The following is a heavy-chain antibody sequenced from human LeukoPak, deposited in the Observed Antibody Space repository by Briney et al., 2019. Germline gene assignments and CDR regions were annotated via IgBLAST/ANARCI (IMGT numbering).Heavy chain of an antibody. CDR3: ARYYYGSGSYFPPSFDY. D-gene: IGHD3-10*01. J-gene: IGHJ4*02. Sequence: SETLSLTCAVYGGSFSGYYWSWIRQPPGKGLEWIGEINHCGSTNYNPSLKSRVTISVDTSKNQFSLKLSSVTAADTAVYYCARYYYGSGSYFPPSFDYWGQGTLVTVSS. CDR2: INHCGST. CDR1: GGSFSGYY. V-gene: IGHV4-34*01.